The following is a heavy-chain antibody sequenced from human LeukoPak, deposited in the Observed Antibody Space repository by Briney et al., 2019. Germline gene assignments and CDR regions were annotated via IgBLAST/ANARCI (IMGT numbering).Heavy chain of an antibody. Sequence: ASVKVSRKASGYTLNHYYMSWVRQAPGQGLEWMGWINPNTGGTKYAQKFQGRVSMARDTSISTAYMDLSSLRSDDTAIYYCARGSSLDYWGQGTLVTVSS. CDR1: GYTLNHYY. V-gene: IGHV1-2*02. CDR3: ARGSSLDY. J-gene: IGHJ4*02. CDR2: INPNTGGT.